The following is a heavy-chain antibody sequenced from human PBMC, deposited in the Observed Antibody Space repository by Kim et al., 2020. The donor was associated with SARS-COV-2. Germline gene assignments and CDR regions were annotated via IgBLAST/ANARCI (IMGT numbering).Heavy chain of an antibody. V-gene: IGHV3-23*01. Sequence: GGSLRLSCAASGFTFSTYAMSWVRQAPGKGLEWVSPIGGSGSRTYYADSVKGRFTISTDNSKNTLFLQMNSLRAEDTAVYYCARDHISPRPPADAFDIWGQGTTVTVSS. CDR1: GFTFSTYA. CDR2: IGGSGSRT. CDR3: ARDHISPRPPADAFDI. J-gene: IGHJ3*02. D-gene: IGHD2-21*01.